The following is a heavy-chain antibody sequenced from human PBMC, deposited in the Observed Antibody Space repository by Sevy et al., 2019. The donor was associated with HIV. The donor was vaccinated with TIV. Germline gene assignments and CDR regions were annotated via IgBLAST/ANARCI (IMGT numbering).Heavy chain of an antibody. CDR1: GYSFTSYW. V-gene: IGHV5-51*01. CDR2: IYPGDSDT. CDR3: AGIRDGYSYGFDY. D-gene: IGHD5-18*01. Sequence: GEALKISCKGSGYSFTSYWIGWVRQMPGKGLEWMGIIYPGDSDTRYSPSFQGQVTISADKSISTAYLQWSSLKASDTAMYYCAGIRDGYSYGFDYWGQGTLVTVSS. J-gene: IGHJ4*02.